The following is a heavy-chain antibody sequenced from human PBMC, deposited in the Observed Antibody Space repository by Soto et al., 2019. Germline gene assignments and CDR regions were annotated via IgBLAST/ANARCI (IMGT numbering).Heavy chain of an antibody. CDR3: ASLSAAVDY. J-gene: IGHJ4*02. CDR2: ISYDGSNK. V-gene: IGHV3-30-3*01. CDR1: GFTFSSYA. D-gene: IGHD6-13*01. Sequence: GGSLRLSCAASGFTFSSYAMHWVRQAPGKGLEWVAVISYDGSNKYYADSVKGRFTISRDNSKNTLYLQMNSLRAEDTAVYYCASLSAAVDYWGQGTLVTVSS.